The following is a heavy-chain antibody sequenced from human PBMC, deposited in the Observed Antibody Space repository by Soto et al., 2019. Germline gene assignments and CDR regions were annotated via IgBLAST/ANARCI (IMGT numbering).Heavy chain of an antibody. CDR2: INPNSGGT. D-gene: IGHD2-2*01. Sequence: ASVNVSFKASGYTFTGYYMHWVRQAPGQGLEWMGWINPNSGGTNYAQKFQGRVTMTRDTSISTAYMELSRLRSDDTAVYYCARELIVVVPAAIAAVDYWGQGTLVTVSS. CDR1: GYTFTGYY. CDR3: ARELIVVVPAAIAAVDY. J-gene: IGHJ4*02. V-gene: IGHV1-2*02.